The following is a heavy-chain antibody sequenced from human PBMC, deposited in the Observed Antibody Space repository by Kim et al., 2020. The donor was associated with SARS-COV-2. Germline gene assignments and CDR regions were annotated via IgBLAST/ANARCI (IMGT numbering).Heavy chain of an antibody. CDR1: GFTFSSYA. CDR2: ISGSGGST. Sequence: GGSLRLSCAASGFTFSSYAMSWVRQAPGKGLEWVSAISGSGGSTYYADSVKGRFTISRDNSKNTLYLQMNSLRAEDTAVYYCAKDKYGSGSSRYYYYYGMDVWGQGTTVTVSS. CDR3: AKDKYGSGSSRYYYYYGMDV. V-gene: IGHV3-23*01. D-gene: IGHD3-10*01. J-gene: IGHJ6*02.